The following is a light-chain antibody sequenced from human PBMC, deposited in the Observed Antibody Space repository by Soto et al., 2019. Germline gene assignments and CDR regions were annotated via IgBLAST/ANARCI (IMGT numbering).Light chain of an antibody. CDR3: AAWDDSLNARF. V-gene: IGLV1-44*01. CDR1: SSNIGSNT. J-gene: IGLJ1*01. Sequence: QSALTQPPSASGTPGQRVTISCSGSSSNIGSNTVNWYQQLPGTAPKLLIYSNNQRPSGVPDRFSGSKSGTSASLAISGLQSEDEADYYCAAWDDSLNARFFGTGTKVTVL. CDR2: SNN.